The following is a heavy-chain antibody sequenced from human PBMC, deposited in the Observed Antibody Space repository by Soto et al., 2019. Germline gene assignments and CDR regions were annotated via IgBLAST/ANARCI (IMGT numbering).Heavy chain of an antibody. J-gene: IGHJ5*02. CDR3: ARHAGDYDILTGYYPNWFDP. CDR1: GGSISSYY. D-gene: IGHD3-9*01. Sequence: SETLSLTCTVSGGSISSYYWSWIRQPPGKGLEWIGYIYYSGSTNYNPSLKSRVTISVDTSKNQFSLKLSSVTAADTAVYYCARHAGDYDILTGYYPNWFDPWGQGTLVTVS. CDR2: IYYSGST. V-gene: IGHV4-59*08.